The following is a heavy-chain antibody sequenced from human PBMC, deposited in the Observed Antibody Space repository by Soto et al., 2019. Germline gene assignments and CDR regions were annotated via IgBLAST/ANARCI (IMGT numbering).Heavy chain of an antibody. D-gene: IGHD5-12*01. CDR3: TTEAGGKMATIAWVNPPKDDY. V-gene: IGHV3-15*07. Sequence: EVQLVESGGGLVKPGGSLRLSCAASGFTFSNAWMNWVRQAPGKGLEWVGRIKSKTAGWTTDYATPVKGRFTISRDDSKNTLYRQMNSLKTEDTAVYYCTTEAGGKMATIAWVNPPKDDYWGQGTLVTVSS. J-gene: IGHJ4*02. CDR2: IKSKTAGWTT. CDR1: GFTFSNAW.